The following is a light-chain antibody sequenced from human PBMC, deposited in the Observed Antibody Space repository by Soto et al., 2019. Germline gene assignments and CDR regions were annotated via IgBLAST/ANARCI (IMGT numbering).Light chain of an antibody. CDR2: ATS. J-gene: IGKJ4*01. V-gene: IGKV1-27*01. CDR3: QKYNSAPLT. CDR1: QGIAPY. Sequence: DVQMTQSPSSLSAFVGDRVTITCQASQGIAPYLAWFQQKPGQVPKLLIYATSTLQSGVPSRFSGSGSGTDFTLTISSLQPEDVATYYCQKYNSAPLTFGGGTKVEIK.